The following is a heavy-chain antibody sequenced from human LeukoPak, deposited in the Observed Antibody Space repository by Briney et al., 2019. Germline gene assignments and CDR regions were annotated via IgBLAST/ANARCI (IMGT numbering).Heavy chain of an antibody. CDR3: ARLKHCSSTSCYEYYYYGMDV. CDR2: IYYSGST. V-gene: IGHV4-59*08. J-gene: IGHJ6*02. Sequence: SETLSLTCTVSGGSISSYDWSWIRQPPGKGLEWIGYIYYSGSTNYNPSLKSRVTISVDTSKNQFSLKLSSVTAADTAVYYCARLKHCSSTSCYEYYYYGMDVWGQGTTVTVSS. CDR1: GGSISSYD. D-gene: IGHD2-2*01.